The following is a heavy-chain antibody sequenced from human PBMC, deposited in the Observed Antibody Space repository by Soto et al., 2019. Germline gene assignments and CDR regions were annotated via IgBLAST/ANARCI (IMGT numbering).Heavy chain of an antibody. J-gene: IGHJ4*02. CDR1: GGSFSGYY. Sequence: PSETLSLTCAVYGGSFSGYYWSWIRQPPGKGLEWIGEINHSGSTNYNPSLKSRVTISVDTSKNQFSLKLSSVTAADTAVYYCARGHVDTAPWFDYWGQGTLVTVS. V-gene: IGHV4-34*01. D-gene: IGHD5-18*01. CDR2: INHSGST. CDR3: ARGHVDTAPWFDY.